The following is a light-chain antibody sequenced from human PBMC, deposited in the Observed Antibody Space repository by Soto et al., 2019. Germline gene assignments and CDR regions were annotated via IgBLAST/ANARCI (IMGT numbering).Light chain of an antibody. J-gene: IGLJ1*01. CDR3: SSYTSSATYV. CDR2: EVN. V-gene: IGLV2-18*02. CDR1: SSDVGGYDR. Sequence: QSALTQPPSVSGSPGQSVTISCTGTSSDVGGYDRVSWYQQPPGTAPKLIISEVNNRPSGVPDRFSGSKSGNTASLTISGLQAEDEADYYCSSYTSSATYVFGPATKLTVL.